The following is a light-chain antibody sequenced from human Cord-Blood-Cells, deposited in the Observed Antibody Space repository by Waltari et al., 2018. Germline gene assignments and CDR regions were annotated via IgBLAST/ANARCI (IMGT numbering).Light chain of an antibody. V-gene: IGLV2-14*01. CDR3: SSYTSSSTYV. CDR1: SSDVGVYNY. CDR2: DVS. Sequence: QSALTQPASVSGSPGQPITISCTGTSSDVGVYNYVSWYQQHPGKAPKLMIYDVSNRPSGVSNRFSGSKSGNTASLTISGLQAEDEADYYCSSYTSSSTYVFGTGTKVTVL. J-gene: IGLJ1*01.